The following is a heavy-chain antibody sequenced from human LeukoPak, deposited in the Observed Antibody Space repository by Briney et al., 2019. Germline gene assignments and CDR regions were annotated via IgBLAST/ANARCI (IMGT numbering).Heavy chain of an antibody. Sequence: GGSLRLSCAASGFTLSNYWMHWVRQVPGEGLVWVSRINFDGSSTNYADSVKGRFTISRDNAKNTLYLQMNSLRAEDTAVYYCANLALAVADRDHAFDFWGQGTMVTVSS. J-gene: IGHJ3*01. D-gene: IGHD6-19*01. CDR1: GFTLSNYW. V-gene: IGHV3-74*01. CDR3: ANLALAVADRDHAFDF. CDR2: INFDGSST.